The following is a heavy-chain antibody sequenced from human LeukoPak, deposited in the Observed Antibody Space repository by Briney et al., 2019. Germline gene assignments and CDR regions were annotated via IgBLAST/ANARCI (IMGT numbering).Heavy chain of an antibody. CDR3: ARGGSPGGYYYYMDV. CDR2: IIPIFGTA. Sequence: GASVKVSCKASGGTFSSYAISWVRQAPGQGLEWMGGIIPIFGTANYAQKFQGRVTITTDESTSTAYMELSSLRSEDTAVYYCARGGSPGGYYYYMDVWAKGPRSPSP. J-gene: IGHJ6*03. D-gene: IGHD3-10*01. V-gene: IGHV1-69*05. CDR1: GGTFSSYA.